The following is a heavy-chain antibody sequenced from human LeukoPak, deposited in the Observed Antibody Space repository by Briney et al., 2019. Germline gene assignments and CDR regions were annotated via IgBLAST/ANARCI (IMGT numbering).Heavy chain of an antibody. CDR3: TTVPLYCSGGSCYFWDY. Sequence: GGSLRLSCAASGFTFSNAWMSWVRQAPGKGLEWVGRIKSKTDGGTTDYAAPVKGRFTISRDDSKNTLYLQMNSLKTEDTAVYYCTTVPLYCSGGSCYFWDYWGQGTLVTVSS. CDR1: GFTFSNAW. J-gene: IGHJ4*02. CDR2: IKSKTDGGTT. V-gene: IGHV3-15*01. D-gene: IGHD2-15*01.